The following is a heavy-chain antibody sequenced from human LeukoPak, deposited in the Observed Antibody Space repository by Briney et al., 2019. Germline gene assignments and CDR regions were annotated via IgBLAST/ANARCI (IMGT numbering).Heavy chain of an antibody. V-gene: IGHV4-30-4*01. CDR2: IYYSGST. CDR1: GGSISSGDYY. CDR3: ARESIAARDSDY. Sequence: SQTLSLTCTVSGGSISSGDYYWSWIRQPPGKGLEWIGYIYYSGSTYYNPSLKSRATISVDTSKNQFSLKLSSVTAADTAVYYCARESIAARDSDYWGQGTLVTVSS. J-gene: IGHJ4*02. D-gene: IGHD6-6*01.